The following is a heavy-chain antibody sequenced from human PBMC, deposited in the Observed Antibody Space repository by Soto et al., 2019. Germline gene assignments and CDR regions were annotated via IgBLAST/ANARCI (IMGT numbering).Heavy chain of an antibody. CDR1: GFTFSSYG. D-gene: IGHD5-18*01. V-gene: IGHV3-30*18. CDR2: ISYDGSNK. CDR3: AKDTAMVTGYFDY. J-gene: IGHJ4*02. Sequence: QVQLVESGGGVVQPGRSLRLSCAASGFTFSSYGMHWVRQAPGKGLEWVAVISYDGSNKYYGDSVKGRFTISRDNPRDTLYLQMNSLRAEDTAVYYCAKDTAMVTGYFDYWGQGTLVTVSS.